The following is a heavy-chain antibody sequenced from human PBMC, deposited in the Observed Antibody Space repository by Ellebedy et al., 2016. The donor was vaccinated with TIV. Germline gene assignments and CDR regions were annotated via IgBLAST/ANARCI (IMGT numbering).Heavy chain of an antibody. J-gene: IGHJ3*02. CDR3: ATAAAAGKLNAFDM. CDR2: ISSGGVSI. V-gene: IGHV3-21*01. CDR1: GLTFINYS. D-gene: IGHD6-13*01. Sequence: PGGSLRLSCAASGLTFINYSMNWVRQAPGKGLEWVSTISSGGVSISYADSLKGRFTMSRDNAKNSMYLQMNSLRAEDTAVYYCATAAAAGKLNAFDMWGQGTMVTVSS.